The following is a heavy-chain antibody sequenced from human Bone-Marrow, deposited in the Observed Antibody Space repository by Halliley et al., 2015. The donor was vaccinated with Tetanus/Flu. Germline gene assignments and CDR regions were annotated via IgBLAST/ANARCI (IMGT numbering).Heavy chain of an antibody. V-gene: IGHV4-4*01. CDR1: GASLNSITW. CDR2: VYHSGTT. Sequence: TLSLTCAVSGASLNSITWWTWVRQPPGKGLEWIGEVYHSGTTTFNPSLKSRVTIVVDTSKNQFSVNLTSVTAADTAVYCCARHRPYCSGGSCPPGVYYGMDVWGQGTTVTVSS. D-gene: IGHD2-15*01. CDR3: ARHRPYCSGGSCPPGVYYGMDV. J-gene: IGHJ6*02.